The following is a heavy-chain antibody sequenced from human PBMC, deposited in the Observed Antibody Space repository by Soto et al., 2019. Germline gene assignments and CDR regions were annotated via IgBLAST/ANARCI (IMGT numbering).Heavy chain of an antibody. CDR2: IYYSGFT. CDR3: ARDIVLVPFFFGYYGMDV. D-gene: IGHD2-2*01. J-gene: IGHJ6*02. CDR1: CGSISSGDYY. Sequence: SETLSLTCTVSCGSISSGDYYWSWIRQPPGKGLEGIGNIYYSGFTSYNPSLKSRVTISVDTSKNQFSLKLSSVSAADTAVYYCARDIVLVPFFFGYYGMDVWGQGTTVTVSS. V-gene: IGHV4-30-4*01.